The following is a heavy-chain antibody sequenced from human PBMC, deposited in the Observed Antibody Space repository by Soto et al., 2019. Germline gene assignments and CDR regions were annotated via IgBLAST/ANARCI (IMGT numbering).Heavy chain of an antibody. J-gene: IGHJ1*01. D-gene: IGHD2-21*01. V-gene: IGHV4-31*03. CDR1: GGSISSGGYY. CDR3: ARGVVSEYFQH. CDR2: IYYGGST. Sequence: QVQLQESGPGLVKPSQTLSLTCTVSGGSISSGGYYWSWIRQHPGKGLEWIGFIYYGGSTYYNPSLNSRVTISVDTPKNQFSLRLSSVTAADTAVYYCARGVVSEYFQHWGQGTLVTVSS.